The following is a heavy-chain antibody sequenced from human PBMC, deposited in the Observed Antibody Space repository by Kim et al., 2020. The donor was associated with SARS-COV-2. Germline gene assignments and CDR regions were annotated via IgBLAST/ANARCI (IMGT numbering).Heavy chain of an antibody. J-gene: IGHJ4*02. D-gene: IGHD2-21*02. CDR3: AREDYGGDSRGFDY. CDR1: GDSVSSSSAA. Sequence: SQTLSLTCAISGDSVSSSSAAWNWVRQSPSRSLEWLGRTFYRSKWYNEYALSVKSRITINPDTSKNQFSLQLNSVSPEDTAVYYCAREDYGGDSRGFDYWGQGTLVTVSS. CDR2: TFYRSKWYN. V-gene: IGHV6-1*01.